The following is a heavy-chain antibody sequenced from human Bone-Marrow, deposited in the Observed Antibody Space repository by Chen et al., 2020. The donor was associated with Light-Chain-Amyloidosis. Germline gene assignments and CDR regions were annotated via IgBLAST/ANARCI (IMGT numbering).Heavy chain of an antibody. CDR3: AKDRWDYYDSSGYYGYFDY. J-gene: IGHJ4*02. CDR2: ISGSGGST. V-gene: IGHV3-23*01. CDR1: GFTFSSYA. Sequence: EVQLLESGGGLVQPGGSLRLSCAAPGFTFSSYAMNWVRQAPGKGLEWVSAISGSGGSTYYADSVKGRFTISIDNSKNTLYLQMNSLRAEDTAVYYCAKDRWDYYDSSGYYGYFDYWGQGTLVTVSS. D-gene: IGHD3-22*01.